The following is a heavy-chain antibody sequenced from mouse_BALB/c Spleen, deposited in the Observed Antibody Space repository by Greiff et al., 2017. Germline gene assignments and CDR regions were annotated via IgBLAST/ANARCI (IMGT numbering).Heavy chain of an antibody. V-gene: IGHV1-15*01. J-gene: IGHJ2*01. CDR1: GYTFTDYE. Sequence: QVHVKQPGAELVRPGASVTLSCKASGYTFTDYEMHWVKQTPVHGLEWIGAIDPETGGTAYNQKFKGKATLTADKSSSTAYMELRSLTSEDSAVYYCTRGPYGSSPHYFDYWGQGTTLTVSS. CDR3: TRGPYGSSPHYFDY. D-gene: IGHD1-1*01. CDR2: IDPETGGT.